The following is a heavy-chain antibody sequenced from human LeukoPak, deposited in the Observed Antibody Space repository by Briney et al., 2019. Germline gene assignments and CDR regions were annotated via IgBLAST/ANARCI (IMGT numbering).Heavy chain of an antibody. Sequence: GRSLRLSCAASGFTFDDYAMHWVRQAPGKGLEWVSGISWNSGSIGYADSVKGRFAISRDNAKNSLYLQMNSLRAEDMALYYCAKDIAAVAGAFDYWGQGTLVTVSS. V-gene: IGHV3-9*03. CDR1: GFTFDDYA. CDR2: ISWNSGSI. CDR3: AKDIAAVAGAFDY. J-gene: IGHJ4*02. D-gene: IGHD6-19*01.